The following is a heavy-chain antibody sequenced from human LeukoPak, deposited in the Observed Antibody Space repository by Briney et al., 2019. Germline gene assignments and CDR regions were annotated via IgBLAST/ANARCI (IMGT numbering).Heavy chain of an antibody. V-gene: IGHV1-2*02. CDR1: GYTFTGYY. J-gene: IGHJ4*02. D-gene: IGHD4-17*01. CDR2: INPNSGGT. Sequence: ASVKVSCKASGYTFTGYYMHWVRQAPGHGLEWMGGINPNSGGTNYAQKFQGRVTMTRDTSISTAYMELSRLRSDDTAVYYCARQHDYGDYSFGYWGQGTLVTVSS. CDR3: ARQHDYGDYSFGY.